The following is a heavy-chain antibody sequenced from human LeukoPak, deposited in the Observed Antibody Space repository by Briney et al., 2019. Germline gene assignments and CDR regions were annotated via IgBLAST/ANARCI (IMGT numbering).Heavy chain of an antibody. CDR2: INHSRST. CDR1: GGSFSGYY. Sequence: SETLSLTCAVYGGSFSGYYWSWIRQPPGKGLEWIGEINHSRSTNYNPSLKSRVTISVDTSKNQFSLKLSSVTAADTAVYYCARRRITMVRGVIWGNYFDYWGQGTLVTVSS. V-gene: IGHV4-34*01. J-gene: IGHJ4*02. D-gene: IGHD3-10*01. CDR3: ARRRITMVRGVIWGNYFDY.